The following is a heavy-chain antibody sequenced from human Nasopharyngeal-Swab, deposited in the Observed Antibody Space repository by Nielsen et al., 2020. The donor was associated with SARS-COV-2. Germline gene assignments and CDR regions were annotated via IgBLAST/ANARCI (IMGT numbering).Heavy chain of an antibody. CDR2: INPSGGST. CDR3: AGDQAGTIFGVVIMNYGMDV. J-gene: IGHJ6*02. Sequence: ASVKVSCKVSGYTLTELSMHWVRQAPGQGLEWMGIINPSGGSTSYAQKFQGRVTMTRDTSTSTVYMELSSLRSEDTAVYYCAGDQAGTIFGVVIMNYGMDVWGQGTTVTVSS. CDR1: GYTLTELS. D-gene: IGHD3-3*01. V-gene: IGHV1-46*01.